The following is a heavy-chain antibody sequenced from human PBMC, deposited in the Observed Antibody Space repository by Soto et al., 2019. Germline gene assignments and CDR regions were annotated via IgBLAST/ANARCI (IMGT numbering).Heavy chain of an antibody. J-gene: IGHJ4*02. CDR2: IYYSGST. D-gene: IGHD3-10*01. Sequence: QLQLQESGPGLVKPSETLSLTCTVSGGSISSSSYYWGWIRQPPGKGLEWIGSIYYSGSTYYNPSLKSRVTISVDTSKNQSSLKLSSVTAADTAVYYCAKNPPDYYYGSGSFQYWGQGTLVTVSS. CDR3: AKNPPDYYYGSGSFQY. CDR1: GGSISSSSYY. V-gene: IGHV4-39*01.